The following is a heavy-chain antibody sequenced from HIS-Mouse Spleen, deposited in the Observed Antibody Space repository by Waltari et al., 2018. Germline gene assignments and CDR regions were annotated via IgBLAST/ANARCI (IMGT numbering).Heavy chain of an antibody. D-gene: IGHD1-26*01. Sequence: QVQLVESGGGVVQPGRSLRLSCAASGFTFSSYAMHWVRQAPGKGLEWVAVISYDGSNKYYADSVKGRFTISRDNSKNTLYLQMNSLRAEDTAVYYCARSIVGATDNFDYWGQGTLVTVSS. CDR2: ISYDGSNK. CDR1: GFTFSSYA. V-gene: IGHV3-30-3*01. J-gene: IGHJ4*02. CDR3: ARSIVGATDNFDY.